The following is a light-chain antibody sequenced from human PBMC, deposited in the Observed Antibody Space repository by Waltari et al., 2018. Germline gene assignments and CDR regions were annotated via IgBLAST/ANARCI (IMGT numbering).Light chain of an antibody. CDR2: DAA. V-gene: IGKV3-11*01. CDR1: QSISNF. Sequence: EIILTQSPATLSLSTGERATLSCRASQSISNFLGWYQHSPGHSPRLLIYDAANRATGIPARFSGSGSGTDFTLTISSLEPEDVAVYYCQQRNYWPLTFGGGTRVEI. CDR3: QQRNYWPLT. J-gene: IGKJ4*01.